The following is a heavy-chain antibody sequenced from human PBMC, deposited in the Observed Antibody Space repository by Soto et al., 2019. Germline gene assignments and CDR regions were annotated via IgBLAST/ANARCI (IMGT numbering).Heavy chain of an antibody. Sequence: PGGSLRLSCAASGFTFSSYGLYWVRQPPGKGLEWVALIWYDGNKKFYADSVRGRFTISRDNSKNTLYLQMNSLRAEDTAVYYCATDGVSLFMIPSELEHWGQGTLVTVSS. CDR3: ATDGVSLFMIPSELEH. D-gene: IGHD3-16*01. CDR1: GFTFSSYG. CDR2: IWYDGNKK. V-gene: IGHV3-33*01. J-gene: IGHJ1*01.